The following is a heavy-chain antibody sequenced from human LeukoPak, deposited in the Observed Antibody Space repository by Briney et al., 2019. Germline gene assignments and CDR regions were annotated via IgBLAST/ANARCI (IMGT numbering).Heavy chain of an antibody. D-gene: IGHD2-15*01. V-gene: IGHV1-2*02. CDR2: INPNSGGT. CDR3: ARATGYCSGGSCYSWYYFDY. CDR1: GYTFTGYY. J-gene: IGHJ4*02. Sequence: ASVTVSFKASGYTFTGYYMHWVRQAPGQGLEWMGWINPNSGGTNYAQKFQGRVTMTRDTSISTAYMELSRLRSDDTAVYYCARATGYCSGGSCYSWYYFDYWGQGTLVTVSS.